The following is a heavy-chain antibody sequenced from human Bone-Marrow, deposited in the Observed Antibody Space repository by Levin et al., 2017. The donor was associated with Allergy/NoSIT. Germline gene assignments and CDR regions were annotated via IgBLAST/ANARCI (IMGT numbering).Heavy chain of an antibody. D-gene: IGHD3-22*01. V-gene: IGHV3-11*01. CDR2: ISSSGSTI. Sequence: GGSLRLCCAASGFTFSDYYMSWIRQAPGKGLEWVSYISSSGSTIYYADSVKGRFTISRDNAKNSLYLQMNSLRAEDTAVYYCARDRPSYYYDSSGYPHWGQGTLVTVSS. CDR1: GFTFSDYY. CDR3: ARDRPSYYYDSSGYPH. J-gene: IGHJ4*02.